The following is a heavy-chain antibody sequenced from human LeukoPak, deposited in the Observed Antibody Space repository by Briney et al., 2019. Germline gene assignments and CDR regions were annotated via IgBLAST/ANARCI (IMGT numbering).Heavy chain of an antibody. CDR2: IIPIFGTA. CDR1: GGTFSSYA. V-gene: IGHV1-69*13. Sequence: PVKVSCKASGGTFSSYAISWVRQAPGQGLEWMGGIIPIFGTANYAQKFQGRVTITADESTSTAYMELSSLRSEDTAVYYCASSYSSSSRVFDYWGQGTLVTVSS. J-gene: IGHJ4*02. CDR3: ASSYSSSSRVFDY. D-gene: IGHD6-6*01.